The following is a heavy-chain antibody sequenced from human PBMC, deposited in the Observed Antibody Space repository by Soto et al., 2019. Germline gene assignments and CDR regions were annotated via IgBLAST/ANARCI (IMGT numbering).Heavy chain of an antibody. CDR1: GFTFSSYG. Sequence: QVQLVESGGGVVQPGRSLRLSCAASGFTFSSYGMYWVRQAPGKGLEWVAVISDDGSNKYYADSVKGRFTISRDNSKNTLYPQMNSLRVEDTAVYYCAKDQTHAFDIWGQGTVVTVSS. CDR2: ISDDGSNK. J-gene: IGHJ3*02. CDR3: AKDQTHAFDI. V-gene: IGHV3-30*18.